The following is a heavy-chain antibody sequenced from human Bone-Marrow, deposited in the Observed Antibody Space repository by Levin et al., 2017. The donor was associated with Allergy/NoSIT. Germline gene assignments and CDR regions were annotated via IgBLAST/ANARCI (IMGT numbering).Heavy chain of an antibody. CDR3: ARDSVQVVEPAPDDNNQPSLLMDV. V-gene: IGHV3-33*01. CDR2: IWYDGSNE. J-gene: IGHJ6*02. Sequence: GGSLRLSCATSGFTFTTYAIHWVRQAPGKGLEWVAVIWYDGSNEYYADSVWGRFTISRDNSKNTLYLQMNSLRAEDTAVYYCARDSVQVVEPAPDDNNQPSLLMDVWGQGTTVIVSS. D-gene: IGHD3-22*01. CDR1: GFTFTTYA.